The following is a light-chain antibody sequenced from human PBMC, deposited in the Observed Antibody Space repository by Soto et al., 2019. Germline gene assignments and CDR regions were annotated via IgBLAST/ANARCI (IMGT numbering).Light chain of an antibody. CDR1: QNISPW. V-gene: IGKV1-5*03. CDR3: QRYNSDQFT. J-gene: IGKJ3*01. Sequence: DIQMTQSPSTLSASVGDRFTITCRASQNISPWLAWYQQKPGKAPSLLIYESSSLENGVPSRFSGSGSGTEFSLTISSLQPDDSATYYCQRYNSDQFTFGPGTKVDIK. CDR2: ESS.